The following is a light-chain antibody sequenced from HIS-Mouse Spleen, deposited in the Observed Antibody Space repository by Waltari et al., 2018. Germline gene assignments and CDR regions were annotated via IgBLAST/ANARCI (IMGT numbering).Light chain of an antibody. Sequence: DIQLTQSPSFLSASVGDRVTITCRASQGISSYLAWYQQKPGKAPKLLIYAASTLQSGVPSRFSGSGAVTEFTLTISSLQPEDFATYYCQQLNNYPPTFGQGTEVEIK. J-gene: IGKJ1*01. CDR3: QQLNNYPPT. CDR1: QGISSY. V-gene: IGKV1-9*01. CDR2: AAS.